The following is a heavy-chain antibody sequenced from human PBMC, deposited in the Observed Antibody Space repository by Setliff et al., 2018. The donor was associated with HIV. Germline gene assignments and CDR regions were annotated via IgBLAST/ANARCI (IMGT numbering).Heavy chain of an antibody. D-gene: IGHD1-7*01. V-gene: IGHV4-39*01. CDR1: GGSFSNSYYF. CDR3: ARHRQGLTGSTPGYYMDV. J-gene: IGHJ6*03. Sequence: SETLSLTCNVSGGSFSNSYYFWGWLRQPPGKGLEWIGSISYSGSTYYNPSLKSRVTMSVDTSQNQFSLKLSFVTAADTAVYYCARHRQGLTGSTPGYYMDVWGKGIMVTVSS. CDR2: ISYSGST.